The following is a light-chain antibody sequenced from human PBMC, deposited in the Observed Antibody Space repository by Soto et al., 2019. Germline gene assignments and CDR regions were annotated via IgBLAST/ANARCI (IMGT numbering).Light chain of an antibody. V-gene: IGKV1-33*01. CDR3: QQYDSLPYT. Sequence: EIQMTQSPSSLSASLGDRVTITCQASQDINDYSNWYQQKPGKAPRLLIYGASFLEVGVRSRFSGSGSGTHFTLSISSLQPEDVATYYCQQYDSLPYTFGRGTRLEIK. CDR2: GAS. CDR1: QDINDY. J-gene: IGKJ2*01.